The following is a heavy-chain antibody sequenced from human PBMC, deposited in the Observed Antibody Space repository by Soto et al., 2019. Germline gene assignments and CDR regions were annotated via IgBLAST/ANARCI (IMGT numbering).Heavy chain of an antibody. V-gene: IGHV3-23*01. D-gene: IGHD2-21*02. J-gene: IGHJ4*02. CDR2: VSGSGDST. CDR1: AFTFSSYA. CDR3: AKGRASDCPGCTQDY. Sequence: EVQLLESGGGLAQPGGSLRLSCAASAFTFSSYAMSWVRQAPGKGLEWVSAVSGSGDSTYYADSVKGRFTISRDNYMNTLYLQMNSLRAEDTAVYYCAKGRASDCPGCTQDYWGQGTLVTVSS.